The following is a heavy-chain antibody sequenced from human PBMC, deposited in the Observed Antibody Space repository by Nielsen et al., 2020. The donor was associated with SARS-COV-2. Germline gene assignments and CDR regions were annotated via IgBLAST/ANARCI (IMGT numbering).Heavy chain of an antibody. Sequence: SLKISCAASGFTFDEYAMHWVRQAPGKGLEWVSGISWNSGSIGYADSVKGRFTISRDNAKNSLYLQMNSLRAEDTALYYCATTAIQNYYDSSGPGDYWGQGTLVTVSS. D-gene: IGHD3-22*01. CDR3: ATTAIQNYYDSSGPGDY. V-gene: IGHV3-9*01. CDR1: GFTFDEYA. J-gene: IGHJ4*02. CDR2: ISWNSGSI.